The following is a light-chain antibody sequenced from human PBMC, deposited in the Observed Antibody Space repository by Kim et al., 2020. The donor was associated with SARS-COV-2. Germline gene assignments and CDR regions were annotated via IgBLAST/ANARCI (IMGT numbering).Light chain of an antibody. V-gene: IGKV1-5*03. CDR1: QSISRF. CDR3: QQADSYPWT. CDR2: YAS. J-gene: IGKJ1*01. Sequence: ASVGDRVTITCRDSQSISRFLAWYQQKPGTAPKGLIYYASNLESGVPARFSGSGSGTEFTLTINSLQPEDVATYYCQQADSYPWTFGQGTKVDIK.